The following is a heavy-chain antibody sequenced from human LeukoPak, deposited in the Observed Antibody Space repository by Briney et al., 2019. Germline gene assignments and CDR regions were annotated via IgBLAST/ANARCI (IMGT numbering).Heavy chain of an antibody. Sequence: PSETLSLTCTVSGGSISSYYWSWIRQPPGKGLEWIGYIYYSGTTNYNPSLKSRVTISVDTSKNQFSLKLSPVTAADTAVYYCARDSPGSEDWFDPWGQGTLVTVSS. CDR3: ARDSPGSEDWFDP. J-gene: IGHJ5*02. CDR2: IYYSGTT. CDR1: GGSISSYY. V-gene: IGHV4-59*01. D-gene: IGHD3-10*01.